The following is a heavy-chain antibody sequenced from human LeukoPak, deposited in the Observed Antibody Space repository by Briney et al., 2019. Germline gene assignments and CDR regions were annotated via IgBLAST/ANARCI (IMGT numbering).Heavy chain of an antibody. J-gene: IGHJ6*03. CDR3: ARGGRLELLIYFYFYMDV. CDR1: GYTLTGYY. D-gene: IGHD1-7*01. V-gene: IGHV1-2*02. CDR2: INPNTGGT. Sequence: ASVKVSCKASGYTLTGYYMHWVRQAPGQGLEWMGWINPNTGGTNYAQKFQGRVTMTRDTSLSTAYMELSRLRSDDTAVYFCARGGRLELLIYFYFYMDVWGKGTTVTVSS.